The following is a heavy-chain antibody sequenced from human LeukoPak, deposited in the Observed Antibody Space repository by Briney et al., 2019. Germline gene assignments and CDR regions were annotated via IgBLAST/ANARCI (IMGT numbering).Heavy chain of an antibody. CDR3: ARGGYYFYYGMDV. Sequence: SETLSLTCTVSGGFISSGGYYWSWIRQYPGRGLEWIGYIYYSRSTYYNPSLKSRVTISVDTSKNQFSLKLSSVTAADTAVYYCARGGYYFYYGMDVWGKGTTVTVSS. CDR1: GGFISSGGYY. J-gene: IGHJ6*04. CDR2: IYYSRST. V-gene: IGHV4-31*03.